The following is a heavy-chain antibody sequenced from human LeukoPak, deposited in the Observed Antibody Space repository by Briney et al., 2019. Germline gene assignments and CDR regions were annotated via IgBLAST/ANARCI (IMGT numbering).Heavy chain of an antibody. Sequence: GGSLRLSCAASGFTVSSNYMSWVRQAPGKGLEWVSVIYSGGSTYYADSVKGRFTISRDNSKNTLYLQMNSLRAEDTAVYYCARVRCDYPYYFDYWGQGTLVTVSS. CDR3: ARVRCDYPYYFDY. CDR2: IYSGGST. V-gene: IGHV3-53*01. D-gene: IGHD4-17*01. CDR1: GFTVSSNY. J-gene: IGHJ4*02.